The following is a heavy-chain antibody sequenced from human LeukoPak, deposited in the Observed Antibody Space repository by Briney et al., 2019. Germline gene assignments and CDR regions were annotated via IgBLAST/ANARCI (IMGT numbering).Heavy chain of an antibody. D-gene: IGHD1-26*01. Sequence: GGSLRLSCAASGFTFSPYWMHWVRQAPGKGLVWVSHINSGGSSPSYADSVKGRFTISRDNAKNTLFLQMHSLRADDTAVYYCARSFGGTYYFDYWGQGTLVTVSS. CDR2: INSGGSSP. J-gene: IGHJ4*02. CDR1: GFTFSPYW. CDR3: ARSFGGTYYFDY. V-gene: IGHV3-74*01.